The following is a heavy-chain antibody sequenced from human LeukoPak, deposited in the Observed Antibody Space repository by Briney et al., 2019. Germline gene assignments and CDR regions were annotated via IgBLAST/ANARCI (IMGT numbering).Heavy chain of an antibody. CDR2: IYYSGST. Sequence: SETLSLTCTVSGGSISSYYWSWIRQPPWKGLEWIGYIYYSGSTNYNPSLKSRVTISVDTSKNQFSLKLSSVTAADTAVYYCATITGNSRGAFDIWGQGTMVTVSS. CDR3: ATITGNSRGAFDI. J-gene: IGHJ3*02. V-gene: IGHV4-59*01. D-gene: IGHD5-24*01. CDR1: GGSISSYY.